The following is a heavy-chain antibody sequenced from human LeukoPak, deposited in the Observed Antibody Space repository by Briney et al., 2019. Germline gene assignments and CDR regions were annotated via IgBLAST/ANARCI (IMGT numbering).Heavy chain of an antibody. V-gene: IGHV4-39*01. CDR3: ARLPITGTTWAYLWH. J-gene: IGHJ4*02. CDR2: IYYSGST. CDR1: GGSISSSSYY. D-gene: IGHD1-7*01. Sequence: SETLSLTCTVSGGSISSSSYYWGWIRQPPGKGLEWIGSIYYSGSTYYNPSLKSRVTISVDTSKNQFSLKLSSVTAADTAVYYCARLPITGTTWAYLWHWGQGTLVTVSS.